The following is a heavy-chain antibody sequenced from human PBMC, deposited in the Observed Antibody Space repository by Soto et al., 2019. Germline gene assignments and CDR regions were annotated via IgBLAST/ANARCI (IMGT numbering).Heavy chain of an antibody. J-gene: IGHJ6*02. V-gene: IGHV1-69*12. Sequence: QVQLVQSGAEVKKPGSSVKVSCKASGGTFSSYAISWVRQAPGQGLEWMGGIIPIFGTANYAQKFHGRVTITADESTSTAYKELSSMISEDTAVYYCACPPSSNRYYYGMDVWGQGTTVTVSS. D-gene: IGHD4-4*01. CDR3: ACPPSSNRYYYGMDV. CDR1: GGTFSSYA. CDR2: IIPIFGTA.